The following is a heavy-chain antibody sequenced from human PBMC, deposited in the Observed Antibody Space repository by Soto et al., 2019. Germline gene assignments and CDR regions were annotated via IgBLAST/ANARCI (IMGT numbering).Heavy chain of an antibody. V-gene: IGHV1-69*13. CDR3: ASSGITIFGVVTQYNWFDP. CDR2: IIPIFGTA. CDR1: GGTFSSYA. D-gene: IGHD3-3*01. J-gene: IGHJ5*02. Sequence: SVKVSCNASGGTFSSYAISWVRQAPGQGLEWMGGIIPIFGTANYAQKFQGRVTITADESTSTAYMELSSLRSEDTAVYYCASSGITIFGVVTQYNWFDPWGQGTLVTVSS.